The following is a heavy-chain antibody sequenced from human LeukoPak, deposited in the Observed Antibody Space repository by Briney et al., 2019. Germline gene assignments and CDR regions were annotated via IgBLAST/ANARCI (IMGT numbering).Heavy chain of an antibody. CDR1: GFTFSSYE. V-gene: IGHV3-21*01. J-gene: IGHJ4*02. Sequence: GGSLRLSCAASGFTFSSYEMNWVRQAPGKGLEWVSSISSSSSYIYYADSVRGRFTISRDNAKNTVHLQMNSLRVEDTAIYFCAGAYSAYDPFDYWGQGILVTVSS. CDR3: AGAYSAYDPFDY. D-gene: IGHD5-12*01. CDR2: ISSSSSYI.